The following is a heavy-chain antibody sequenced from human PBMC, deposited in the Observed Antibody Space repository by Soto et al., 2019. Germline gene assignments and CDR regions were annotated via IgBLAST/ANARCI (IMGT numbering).Heavy chain of an antibody. D-gene: IGHD2-2*01. V-gene: IGHV3-23*01. CDR3: AKSITYCSSTSCSLFYYYYYGMDV. CDR2: ISGSGGST. Sequence: GGSLRLSCAASGFTFSSYAMSWVRQAPGKGLEWVSAISGSGGSTYYADSVKGRFTISRDNSKNTLYLQMNSLRAEDTAVYYCAKSITYCSSTSCSLFYYYYYGMDVGGQGTTGTVSS. CDR1: GFTFSSYA. J-gene: IGHJ6*02.